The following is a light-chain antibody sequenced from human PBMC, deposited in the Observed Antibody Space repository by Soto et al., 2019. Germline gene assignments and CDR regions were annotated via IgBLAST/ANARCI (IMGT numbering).Light chain of an antibody. CDR2: GAS. Sequence: EIVLTQSPGTLSLSPGERATLSFRASQSVSSSYLAWYQQKPGQAPRLLIYGASSSATGIPGRFSGSGSGTDFTLTISRLEPEDFAVYYCQQYGSSPYTFGQGTKLEIK. V-gene: IGKV3-20*01. J-gene: IGKJ2*01. CDR1: QSVSSSY. CDR3: QQYGSSPYT.